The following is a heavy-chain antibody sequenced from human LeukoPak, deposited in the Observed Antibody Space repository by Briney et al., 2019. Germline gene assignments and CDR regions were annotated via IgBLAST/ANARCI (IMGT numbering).Heavy chain of an antibody. CDR2: VFHSGST. CDR1: GDSISSFSHY. V-gene: IGHV4-39*07. D-gene: IGHD1-26*01. CDR3: ARDQMGPRLGAFDM. Sequence: SETLSLTCTVSGDSISSFSHYWAWIRQPPGKALEWIGHVFHSGSTEYNPSLKSRVIMSIDTSKNQFSLKLRSMTAADTALYYCARDQMGPRLGAFDMWGQGTMVTVSS. J-gene: IGHJ3*02.